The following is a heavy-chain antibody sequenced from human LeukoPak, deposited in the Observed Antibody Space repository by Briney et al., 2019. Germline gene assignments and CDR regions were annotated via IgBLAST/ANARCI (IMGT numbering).Heavy chain of an antibody. V-gene: IGHV1-69*06. CDR3: ASEPPFYDILTAYSPYP. Sequence: SVKVSCKASGYTFTSDGISWVRQAPGQGLEWMGGIIPLFDTANYAQKLQGRVTITADKSTSTAYIELSSLRSEDTAVYYCASEPPFYDILTAYSPYPWGQGTLVTVSS. D-gene: IGHD3-9*01. J-gene: IGHJ5*02. CDR1: GYTFTSDG. CDR2: IIPLFDTA.